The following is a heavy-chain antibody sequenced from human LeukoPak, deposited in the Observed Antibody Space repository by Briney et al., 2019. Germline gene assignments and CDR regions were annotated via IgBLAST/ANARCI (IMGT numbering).Heavy chain of an antibody. J-gene: IGHJ4*02. CDR2: ISSSGNTE. Sequence: GGSLRLSCAASGFSFSFFSINWVRQAPGKGLEWVSHISSSGNTEYYLDSVRGRFTMSRDNAKNLLFLEMHSLRAEDTAVYYCARDTVNAPFVVSIDYWGQGALVTVSS. CDR3: ARDTVNAPFVVSIDY. V-gene: IGHV3-48*03. D-gene: IGHD2-8*01. CDR1: GFSFSFFS.